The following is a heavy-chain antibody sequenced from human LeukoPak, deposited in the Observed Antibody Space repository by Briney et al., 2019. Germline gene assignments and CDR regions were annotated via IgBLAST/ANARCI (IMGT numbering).Heavy chain of an antibody. CDR3: ARGKSRGSHIDY. CDR1: GYSISIDYY. CDR2: IYHSGST. Sequence: SETLSLTCSVSGYSISIDYYWGWIRQPPGKGLEGIGSIYHSGSTYYKPSLKSRVTRLGDSAKNQVSLKVRSVTASDTGVYYCARGKSRGSHIDYWGKGTLVTVSS. V-gene: IGHV4-38-2*02. J-gene: IGHJ4*02. D-gene: IGHD1-26*01.